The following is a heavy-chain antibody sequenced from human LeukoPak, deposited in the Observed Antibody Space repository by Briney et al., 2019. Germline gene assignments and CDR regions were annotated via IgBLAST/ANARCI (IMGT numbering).Heavy chain of an antibody. CDR1: GFTVSSNY. V-gene: IGHV3-23*01. CDR2: ISASGGST. J-gene: IGHJ6*02. D-gene: IGHD6-19*01. Sequence: GGSLRLSCAASGFTVSSNYMSWVRQAPGKGLEWVSAISASGGSTYYADSVKGRFTISRDNSKNTLYLQMNSLRAEDTAVYYCEKGVVSVAGTFGYYYYGMDVWGQGTTVTVSS. CDR3: EKGVVSVAGTFGYYYYGMDV.